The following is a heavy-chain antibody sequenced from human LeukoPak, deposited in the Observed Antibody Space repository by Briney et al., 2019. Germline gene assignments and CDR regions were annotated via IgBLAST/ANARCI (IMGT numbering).Heavy chain of an antibody. D-gene: IGHD1-26*01. CDR3: AKDLPSGSRRALDY. V-gene: IGHV3-23*01. Sequence: PGGSLRLSCAASGFTFSSYAMSWVRQAPGKGLEWVSAISGSGGSTYYADSVKGRFTISRDSSKNTLYLQMNSLRAEDTAVYYCAKDLPSGSRRALDYWGQGTLVTVSS. J-gene: IGHJ4*02. CDR2: ISGSGGST. CDR1: GFTFSSYA.